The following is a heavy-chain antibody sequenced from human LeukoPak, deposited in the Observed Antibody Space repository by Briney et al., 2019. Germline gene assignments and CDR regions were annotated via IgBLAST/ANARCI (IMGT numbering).Heavy chain of an antibody. Sequence: GESLQISCKGSGYSFTSYWIGWVRPMPGKGLEWMGIIYPGDSDTRYSPSFQGQVTISADKSISTAYLQWSSLKASDTAMYYCARQEGIAAAGMVYWGQGTLVTVSS. CDR3: ARQEGIAAAGMVY. CDR1: GYSFTSYW. D-gene: IGHD6-13*01. J-gene: IGHJ4*02. CDR2: IYPGDSDT. V-gene: IGHV5-51*01.